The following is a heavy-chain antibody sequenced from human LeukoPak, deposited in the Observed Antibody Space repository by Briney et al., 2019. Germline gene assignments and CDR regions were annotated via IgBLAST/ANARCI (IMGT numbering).Heavy chain of an antibody. CDR3: AKGGASVTRYVDY. Sequence: GGSLRLSCAASGFTFSSYSMQWVRQTPGKGLGWVGIMSNSGENTFYGEAVKGRFTISRDNSQNTLYLQMNSLRPEDTAVYYCAKGGASVTRYVDYWGQGTLVTVSS. CDR1: GFTFSSYS. D-gene: IGHD4-17*01. CDR2: MSNSGENT. V-gene: IGHV3-30*18. J-gene: IGHJ4*02.